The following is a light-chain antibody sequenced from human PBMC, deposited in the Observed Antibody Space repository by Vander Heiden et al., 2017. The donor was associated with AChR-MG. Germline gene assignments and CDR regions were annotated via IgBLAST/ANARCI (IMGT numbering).Light chain of an antibody. CDR3: QQYDNLPLT. V-gene: IGKV3-15*01. J-gene: IGKJ3*01. CDR2: GAS. Sequence: EIVMTQSPATLSVSPGERATLSCRASQSVSSNLAWYQQKPGQPPRLLIYGASTRATGIPARFSGSGSGTEFTLTISSLQSEDFAVYSCQQYDNLPLTFGPRAKVDIK. CDR1: QSVSSN.